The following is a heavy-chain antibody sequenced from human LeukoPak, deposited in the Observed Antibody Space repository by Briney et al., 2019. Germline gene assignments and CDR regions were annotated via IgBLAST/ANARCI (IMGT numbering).Heavy chain of an antibody. J-gene: IGHJ3*02. D-gene: IGHD3-10*01. Sequence: GASVKVSCKASGYTFTNYDISWVRQAPGQGLEWMGRIIPILGIANYAQKFQGRVTITADKSTSTAYMELSSLRSEDTAVYYCARDLHKPGIARFGELLRSSGDIWGQGTMVTVSS. V-gene: IGHV1-69*04. CDR3: ARDLHKPGIARFGELLRSSGDI. CDR2: IIPILGIA. CDR1: GYTFTNYD.